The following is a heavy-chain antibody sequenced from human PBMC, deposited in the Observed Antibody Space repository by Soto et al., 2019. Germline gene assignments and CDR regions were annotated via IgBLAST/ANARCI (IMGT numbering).Heavy chain of an antibody. CDR3: ASRDPGTSVDY. CDR2: IYRTGST. D-gene: IGHD1-7*01. V-gene: IGHV4-4*02. J-gene: IGHJ4*02. Sequence: SETLSLTCAVSGGSFTSNNWWTWVRQPPGQGLEWIGEIYRTGSTNYNPSLKSRVTISLDKSENQFSMKVTSLTAADTAVYYCASRDPGTSVDYWGQGTLVTVSS. CDR1: GGSFTSNNW.